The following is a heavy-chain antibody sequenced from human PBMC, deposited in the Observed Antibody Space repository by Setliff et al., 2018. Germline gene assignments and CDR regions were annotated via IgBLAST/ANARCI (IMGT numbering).Heavy chain of an antibody. CDR1: GFTFSSYS. V-gene: IGHV3-21*01. Sequence: GSLRLSCAASGFTFSSYSMNWVRQAPGKGLEWVSSISSSNTYIYYADSVKGRFTISRDNAKNSLYLQMNSLRAEDTAAYYCTRSTSGAFDYWGQGALVTVSS. J-gene: IGHJ4*02. D-gene: IGHD2-2*01. CDR2: ISSSNTYI. CDR3: TRSTSGAFDY.